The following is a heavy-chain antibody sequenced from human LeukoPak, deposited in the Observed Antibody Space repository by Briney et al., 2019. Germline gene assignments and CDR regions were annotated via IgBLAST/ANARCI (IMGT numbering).Heavy chain of an antibody. J-gene: IGHJ6*02. D-gene: IGHD2-2*01. CDR3: ARLSDIVVVPAAGDYYYGMDV. Sequence: GASVKVSCKASGYTFTSYDINWVRQATGQGLEWMGWMNPNSGNTGYAQKFQGRVTMTRNTSMSTAYMELSSLRSEDTAVYYCARLSDIVVVPAAGDYYYGMDVWGQGTTVTVSS. CDR2: MNPNSGNT. V-gene: IGHV1-8*01. CDR1: GYTFTSYD.